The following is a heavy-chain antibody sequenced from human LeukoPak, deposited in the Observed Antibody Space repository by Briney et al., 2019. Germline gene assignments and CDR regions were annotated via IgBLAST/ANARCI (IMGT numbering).Heavy chain of an antibody. CDR2: IYYSGST. V-gene: IGHV4-59*01. J-gene: IGHJ4*02. D-gene: IGHD4-23*01. CDR3: ARVVEDYGGNYYFDY. Sequence: SETLSLTCTVSGGSISSYYWSWIRQPPGKGLEWIGYIYYSGSTNYNPSLKSRVTISVDTSKNQFSLKLSSVTAADTAVYYCARVVEDYGGNYYFDYWGQGTLVTVSS. CDR1: GGSISSYY.